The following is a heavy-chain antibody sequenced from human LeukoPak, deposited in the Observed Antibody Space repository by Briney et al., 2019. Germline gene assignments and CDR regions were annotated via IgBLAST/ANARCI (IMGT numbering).Heavy chain of an antibody. CDR3: ARHGAWAPFDY. V-gene: IGHV4-59*08. CDR1: GGSMSSYY. D-gene: IGHD1-26*01. J-gene: IGHJ4*02. Sequence: PSETLSLTCTVSGGSMSSYYWSWIQQPPGKGLEWIAYIYYSGATNYSPSLKSRVTISVDRSKNQFSLKLNSVTAADTAVYYCARHGAWAPFDYWGQGTLVTVSS. CDR2: IYYSGAT.